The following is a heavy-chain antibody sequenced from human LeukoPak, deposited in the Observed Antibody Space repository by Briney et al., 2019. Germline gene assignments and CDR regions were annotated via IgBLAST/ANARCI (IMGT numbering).Heavy chain of an antibody. CDR3: ARDRGINWFDP. D-gene: IGHD3-10*01. CDR2: ISSSSSYI. Sequence: GGSLRLSCAASGFTFSSYSMNWVRQAPGKGLEWVSSISSSSSYIYYADSVKGRFTISRDNAKNSLYLQMNSLRAEDTAVYYCARDRGINWFDPWGQGTLVTVSS. CDR1: GFTFSSYS. V-gene: IGHV3-21*04. J-gene: IGHJ5*02.